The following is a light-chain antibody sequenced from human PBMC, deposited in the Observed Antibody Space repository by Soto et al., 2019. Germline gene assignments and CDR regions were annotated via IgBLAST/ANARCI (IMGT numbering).Light chain of an antibody. CDR2: EVT. CDR1: SGDIGSYNR. J-gene: IGLJ1*01. CDR3: NSYTSASTYV. Sequence: QSALTQPASVSGSPGQSITISCTGTSGDIGSYNRVSWYQQHPGKAPKLIIYEVTDRPSGVSSRFSGSKSGNTASLTISWLQAEDEADYYCNSYTSASTYVFGTGTKLTVL. V-gene: IGLV2-14*01.